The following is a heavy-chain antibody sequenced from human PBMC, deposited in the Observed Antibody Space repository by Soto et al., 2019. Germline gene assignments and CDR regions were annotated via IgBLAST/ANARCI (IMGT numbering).Heavy chain of an antibody. CDR1: GGSISSYY. CDR2: IYYSGST. CDR3: ARIPSVGKDY. Sequence: PSETLSLTCTVSGGSISSYYWSWIRQPPGKGLEWIGYIYYSGSTNYNPSLKSRVTISVDTSRNQFSLKLSSVTAADTAVYYCARIPSVGKDYWGQGTLVTVSS. J-gene: IGHJ4*02. V-gene: IGHV4-59*01.